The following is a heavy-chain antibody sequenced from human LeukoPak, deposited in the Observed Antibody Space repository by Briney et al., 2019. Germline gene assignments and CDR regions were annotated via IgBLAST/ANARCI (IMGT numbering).Heavy chain of an antibody. CDR2: IHFSGST. CDR3: ARDLGGIYFDY. V-gene: IGHV4-59*01. J-gene: IGHJ4*02. D-gene: IGHD1-26*01. CDR1: DASISGYY. Sequence: SETLSLTCTVSDASISGYYWSWIRQPPGKGLEWIGSIHFSGSTNYNPSLRSQVTISVDTSKNQLSLKLSSVTAADTAVYYCARDLGGIYFDYWGQGTLVTVSS.